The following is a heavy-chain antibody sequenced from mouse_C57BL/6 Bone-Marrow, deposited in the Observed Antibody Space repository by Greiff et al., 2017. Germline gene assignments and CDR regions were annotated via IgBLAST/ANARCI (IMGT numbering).Heavy chain of an antibody. J-gene: IGHJ3*01. D-gene: IGHD1-1*01. CDR3: ARWGTTVVGPFAY. CDR1: GYTFTSYW. CDR2: IHPNSGST. V-gene: IGHV1-64*01. Sequence: QVQLQQPGAELVKPGASVKLSCKASGYTFTSYWMHWVKQRPGQGLEWIGIIHPNSGSTNYNEKVKSKATLTVDKSSSTAYMQLSSLTSEDSAVYYCARWGTTVVGPFAYWGQGTLVTVSA.